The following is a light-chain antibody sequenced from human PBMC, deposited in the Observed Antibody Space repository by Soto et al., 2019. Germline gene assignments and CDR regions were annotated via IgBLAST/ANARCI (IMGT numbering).Light chain of an antibody. V-gene: IGKV1-39*01. Sequence: EIQMTQSPASLSASVGDRVTLTCRASQSIGKYLNWYQQRPGKAPELLISATSILQNGVPSRFSGSGSGTDFSLTINSLQPEDVATYYCQHAYGSPLTFGGGTKVE. J-gene: IGKJ4*01. CDR3: QHAYGSPLT. CDR1: QSIGKY. CDR2: ATS.